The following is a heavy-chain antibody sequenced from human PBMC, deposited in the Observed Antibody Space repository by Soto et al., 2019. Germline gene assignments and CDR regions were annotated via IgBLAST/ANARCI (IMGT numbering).Heavy chain of an antibody. V-gene: IGHV1-2*04. D-gene: IGHD2-2*01. CDR2: INPNSGGT. Sequence: QVQLVQSGAEVKKPGASVKVSCKASGYTFTGYYMHWVRQAPGQGLEWMGWINPNSGGTNYAQKFQGWVTMTRDTSISPAYMELSRLRSDDTAVYYCARGGSIVVVPAVLNWFDPWGQGTLVTVSS. CDR3: ARGGSIVVVPAVLNWFDP. CDR1: GYTFTGYY. J-gene: IGHJ5*02.